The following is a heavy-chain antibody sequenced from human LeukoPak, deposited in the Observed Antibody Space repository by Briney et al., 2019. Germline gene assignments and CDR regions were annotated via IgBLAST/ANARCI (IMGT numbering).Heavy chain of an antibody. D-gene: IGHD3-22*01. CDR3: ARSYDSSGYYYYFDY. V-gene: IGHV3-23*01. Sequence: PGGSLRLSCAASGFTFSDYSMRWVRQAPGKGLEWVSSISGTGDVSKYADSVKGRFTISRDNSKNTLYLQMNSLRAEDTAVYYCARSYDSSGYYYYFDYWGQGTLVTVSS. J-gene: IGHJ4*02. CDR1: GFTFSDYS. CDR2: ISGTGDVS.